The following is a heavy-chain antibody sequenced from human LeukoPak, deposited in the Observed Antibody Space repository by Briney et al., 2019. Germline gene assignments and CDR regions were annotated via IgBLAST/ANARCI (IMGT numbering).Heavy chain of an antibody. CDR1: GYTFTGYY. Sequence: ASVKVSCKASGYTFTGYYMHWVRQAPGQGLEWMGWINPNSGGTNYAQKFQGRVTMTRDTSISTAYMELSRLRSDDTAVYYCAYSYGDYGGIGTMPAFDIWGQGTMVTVSS. D-gene: IGHD4-17*01. V-gene: IGHV1-2*02. CDR2: INPNSGGT. J-gene: IGHJ3*02. CDR3: AYSYGDYGGIGTMPAFDI.